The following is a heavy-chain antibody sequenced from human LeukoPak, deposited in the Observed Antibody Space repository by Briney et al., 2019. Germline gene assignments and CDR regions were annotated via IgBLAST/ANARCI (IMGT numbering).Heavy chain of an antibody. CDR2: IWYDGSNK. J-gene: IGHJ4*02. D-gene: IGHD4-17*01. Sequence: GGSLRLSCTASGFTFATYAMHWVRQAPGKGLEWVALIWYDGSNKYYADSVRDRFTISRDNSKNTLYLQMNSLRAEDTALYYCAGGSGDYSPDYWGQGTLVTVSS. V-gene: IGHV3-33*01. CDR3: AGGSGDYSPDY. CDR1: GFTFATYA.